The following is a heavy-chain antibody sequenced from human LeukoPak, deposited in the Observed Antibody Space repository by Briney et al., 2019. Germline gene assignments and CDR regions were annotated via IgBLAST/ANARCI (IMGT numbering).Heavy chain of an antibody. Sequence: GASVKVSCKASGYTFTGYYIHWVRQAPGQGLEWMGWIKPNSGDTNYAQKFQGRVTMTRNTSISTAYMELSSLRSEDTAVYYCARDNGGTAMAYYYYYYMDVWGKGTTVTISS. CDR2: IKPNSGDT. CDR3: ARDNGGTAMAYYYYYYMDV. D-gene: IGHD5-18*01. CDR1: GYTFTGYY. V-gene: IGHV1-2*02. J-gene: IGHJ6*03.